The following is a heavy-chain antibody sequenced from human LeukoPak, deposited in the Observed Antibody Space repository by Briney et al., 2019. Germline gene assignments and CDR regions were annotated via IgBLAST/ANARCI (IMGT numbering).Heavy chain of an antibody. D-gene: IGHD4-11*01. CDR1: GGSLSSGTYY. Sequence: SETLSLTCTVSGGSLSSGTYYWSWIRQPAGKGLEWIGRIYTSGSTNYNPSLKSRVIISVDTSKNQFSLKLSSVTAADTAVYYCARAPTVTTNYYYMDVWGKGTTVTVSS. CDR3: ARAPTVTTNYYYMDV. CDR2: IYTSGST. V-gene: IGHV4-61*02. J-gene: IGHJ6*03.